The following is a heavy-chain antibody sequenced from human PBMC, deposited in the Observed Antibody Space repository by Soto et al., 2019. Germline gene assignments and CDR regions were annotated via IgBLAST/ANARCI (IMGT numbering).Heavy chain of an antibody. J-gene: IGHJ4*02. CDR3: AREVVVLRYFDWSPSFDY. CDR2: IKQDGSEK. D-gene: IGHD3-9*01. CDR1: GFTFSSYW. Sequence: PGGSLRLSCAASGFTFSSYWMSWVRQAPGKGLEWVANIKQDGSEKYYVDSVKGRFTISRDNAKNSLYLQMNSLRAEDTAVYYCAREVVVLRYFDWSPSFDYWGQGTLVTVSS. V-gene: IGHV3-7*01.